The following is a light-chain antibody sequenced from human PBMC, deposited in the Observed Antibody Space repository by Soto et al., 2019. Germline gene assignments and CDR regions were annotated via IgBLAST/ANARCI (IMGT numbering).Light chain of an antibody. V-gene: IGKV1-12*01. CDR2: AAS. CDR3: QHCYSTPPT. CDR1: QDIGRR. J-gene: IGKJ4*01. Sequence: IRLTKSPTNVSASLGDRVTITCRASQDIGRRLAWFQQKPGKAPKYLIQAASSLQGGVPSTFSGSGSGTDFTLTISSLQPEDFATYYCQHCYSTPPTVGGVTKV.